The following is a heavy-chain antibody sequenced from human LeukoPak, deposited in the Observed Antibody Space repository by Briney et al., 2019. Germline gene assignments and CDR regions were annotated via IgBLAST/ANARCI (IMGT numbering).Heavy chain of an antibody. J-gene: IGHJ4*02. CDR3: ARRYYYDSSGYYFDF. D-gene: IGHD3-22*01. CDR2: IYYSGST. CDR1: GGTIRSYY. Sequence: SETLSLTCTVSGGTIRSYYWSWIRQPPGKGLEWIGFIYYSGSTTYNPSLKSRVTISVDTSKNQFSLKLRSVTAADTAVYYCARRYYYDSSGYYFDFWGQGTLVTVSS. V-gene: IGHV4-59*08.